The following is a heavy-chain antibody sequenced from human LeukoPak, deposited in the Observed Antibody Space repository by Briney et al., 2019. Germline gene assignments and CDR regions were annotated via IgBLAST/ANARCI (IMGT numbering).Heavy chain of an antibody. Sequence: ASVKVSCKASGYTFTSCDINWVRQATGQGLEWMGRINPNSGGTNYAQKFQGRVTMTRDTSISTAYMELSRLRSDDTAVYYCATGGGNYYGSGSYYNEDYWGQGTLVTVSS. CDR3: ATGGGNYYGSGSYYNEDY. D-gene: IGHD3-10*01. CDR1: GYTFTSCD. J-gene: IGHJ4*02. V-gene: IGHV1-2*06. CDR2: INPNSGGT.